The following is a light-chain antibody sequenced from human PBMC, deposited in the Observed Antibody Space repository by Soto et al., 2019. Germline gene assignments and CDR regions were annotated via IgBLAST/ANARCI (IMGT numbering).Light chain of an antibody. V-gene: IGKV1-39*01. J-gene: IGKJ3*01. CDR2: AAS. Sequence: DIHMTQTPSSLSASVGDRVTITSRPSQNIAFYLNWYQQKPGKAPNLLISAASNLQSGVPSRFSGSGSGTDFTLTISSLQPEDFATYYCQHCYSTPFAFGPGTKVDI. CDR3: QHCYSTPFA. CDR1: QNIAFY.